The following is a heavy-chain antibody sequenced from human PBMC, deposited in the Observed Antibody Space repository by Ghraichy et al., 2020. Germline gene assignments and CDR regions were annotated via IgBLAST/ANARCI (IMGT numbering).Heavy chain of an antibody. D-gene: IGHD6-13*01. V-gene: IGHV5-51*01. CDR3: ARHGPYSTSWYLGGFDY. CDR1: GYSITSYW. Sequence: GESLNISCKGSGYSITSYWIAWVRQMPGKGLEWMGIIYPGDSDTRYSPSFQGQVTISADKSISTAYLQWSSLKASDTAMYYCARHGPYSTSWYLGGFDYWGQGTLVTVSS. J-gene: IGHJ4*02. CDR2: IYPGDSDT.